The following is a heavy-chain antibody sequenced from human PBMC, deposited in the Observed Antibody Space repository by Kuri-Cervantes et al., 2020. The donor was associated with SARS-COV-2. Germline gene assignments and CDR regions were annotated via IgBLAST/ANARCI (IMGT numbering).Heavy chain of an antibody. CDR2: ISSSGSTI. CDR1: GFTFSDYY. V-gene: IGHV3-11*01. Sequence: LSLPCAPSGFTFSDYYMSWIRQAPGKGLGWVSYISSSGSTIYYADPVKDRFTISRDNAKNSLYLQMNSLRAEDTAVYYCARTGLPGWYYYYGMDVWGQGTTVTVSS. J-gene: IGHJ6*02. D-gene: IGHD2-15*01. CDR3: ARTGLPGWYYYYGMDV.